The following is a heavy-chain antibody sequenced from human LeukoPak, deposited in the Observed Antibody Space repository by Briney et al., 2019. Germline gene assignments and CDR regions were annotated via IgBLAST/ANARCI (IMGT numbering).Heavy chain of an antibody. V-gene: IGHV4-31*03. CDR2: TYYSGTT. CDR1: GGSISSGGYH. D-gene: IGHD1-26*01. CDR3: ARDVTGGSYFDY. J-gene: IGHJ4*02. Sequence: SQTLSLTCSVSGGSISSGGYHWSWIRQHPGKGLEWIGSTYYSGTTYYNPSLKSRVTMSVDTSENQFSLKLISVTAADTAVYYCARDVTGGSYFDYWGQGTLVTVSS.